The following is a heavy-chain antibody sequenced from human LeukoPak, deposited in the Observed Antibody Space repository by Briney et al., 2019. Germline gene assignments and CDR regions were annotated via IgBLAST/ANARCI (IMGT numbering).Heavy chain of an antibody. CDR1: GFSFTSYA. CDR2: IVDDRSHT. Sequence: GGSVKVSCTASGFSFTSYAVQWVRQARGQRLEWIGWIVDDRSHTYYAQKFQERVTITRDMSTSTAYMELSSLRSEDTAVYYSAAPGGYCSGGSCPQVYYYYGMDVTGKGNTVSVSS. V-gene: IGHV1-58*01. D-gene: IGHD2-15*01. J-gene: IGHJ6*04. CDR3: AAPGGYCSGGSCPQVYYYYGMDV.